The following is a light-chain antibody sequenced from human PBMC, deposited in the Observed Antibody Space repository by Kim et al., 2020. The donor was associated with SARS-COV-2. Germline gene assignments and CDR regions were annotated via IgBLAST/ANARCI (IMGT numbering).Light chain of an antibody. CDR3: QAWDTKV. J-gene: IGLJ1*01. V-gene: IGLV3-1*01. CDR1: KLGDRF. CDR2: QDS. Sequence: SVSVSPGQTATITCSGDKLGDRFASWYQLKPGQSPVLVIYQDSRRPSGLPERFSGSNSGNTATLTLSGTQAMDEADYYCQAWDTKVFVTGTKVTVL.